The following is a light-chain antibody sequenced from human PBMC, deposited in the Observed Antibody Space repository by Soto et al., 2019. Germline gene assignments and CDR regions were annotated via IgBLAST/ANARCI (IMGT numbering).Light chain of an antibody. J-gene: IGKJ3*01. V-gene: IGKV3-15*01. CDR3: QQYNNWPPVT. Sequence: EVVLTQSPVTLSLSPGERATLSCRASQSFRGLLAWYQQKPGQAPRLLIYGVSTRATGIPARFSGSGSGTEFTLTISSLQSEDFAVYYCQQYNNWPPVTFGPGTKVDIK. CDR1: QSFRGL. CDR2: GVS.